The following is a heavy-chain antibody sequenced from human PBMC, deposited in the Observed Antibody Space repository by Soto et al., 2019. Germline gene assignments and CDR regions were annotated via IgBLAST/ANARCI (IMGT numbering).Heavy chain of an antibody. D-gene: IGHD2-15*01. CDR3: ARGRTHCSGGSCYLNWFDP. CDR1: GYTFTSYD. V-gene: IGHV1-8*01. CDR2: MNPNSGNT. Sequence: ASVKVSCKASGYTFTSYDINWVRQATGQGLEWMGWMNPNSGNTGYAQKFQGRVTMTRNTSISTAYTELSSLRSEDTAVYYCARGRTHCSGGSCYLNWFDPWGQGTLVTVSS. J-gene: IGHJ5*02.